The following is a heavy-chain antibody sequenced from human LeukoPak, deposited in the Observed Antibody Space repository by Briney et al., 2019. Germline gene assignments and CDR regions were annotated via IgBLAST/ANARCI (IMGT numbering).Heavy chain of an antibody. CDR3: ARQVVVVPAAISNYYYGMDV. Sequence: GQSRKISCKGSGYSFTSYWTSWVGQMTGKGLGWTGRIEPSDSYTNYSPSFQGHVTISADKSISTAYLQWSSLKASDTAMYYCARQVVVVPAAISNYYYGMDVWGQGTTVSVSS. D-gene: IGHD2-2*01. CDR2: IEPSDSYT. CDR1: GYSFTSYW. V-gene: IGHV5-10-1*01. J-gene: IGHJ6*02.